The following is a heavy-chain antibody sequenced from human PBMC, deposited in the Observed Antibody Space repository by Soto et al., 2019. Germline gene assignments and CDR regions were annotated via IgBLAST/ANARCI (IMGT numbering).Heavy chain of an antibody. V-gene: IGHV1-69*12. CDR2: IIPIFGTA. D-gene: IGHD6-19*01. J-gene: IGHJ4*02. Sequence: QVQLVQSGAEVKKPGSSVKVSCKASGGTFSSYAISWVRQAPGQGLEWMGGIIPIFGTANYAQKFQGRVMIIADESTSTAYMELSSLRSEDRAVYYCAGVDGGSGCSDYWGQGTLVTVSS. CDR3: AGVDGGSGCSDY. CDR1: GGTFSSYA.